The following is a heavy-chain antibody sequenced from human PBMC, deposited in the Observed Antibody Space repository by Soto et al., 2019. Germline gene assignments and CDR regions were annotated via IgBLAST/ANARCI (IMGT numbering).Heavy chain of an antibody. CDR3: ARESRARNSNYVLFF. D-gene: IGHD4-4*01. Sequence: PGGSLRLSCAASGYTFTSYAMHCVRQAPGQRLEWMGWINAGNGNTKYSQKFQGRVTITRDTSASTAYMELSSLRSEDTAVYYCARESRARNSNYVLFFWGQGTLVTVSS. CDR1: GYTFTSYA. CDR2: INAGNGNT. J-gene: IGHJ4*02. V-gene: IGHV1-3*01.